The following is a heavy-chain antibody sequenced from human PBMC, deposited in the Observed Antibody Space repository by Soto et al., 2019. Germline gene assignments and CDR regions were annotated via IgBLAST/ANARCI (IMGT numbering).Heavy chain of an antibody. J-gene: IGHJ4*02. CDR3: ARLPSRHLVDY. CDR1: GSSINSSGYY. CDR2: MFYGVST. V-gene: IGHV4-39*01. D-gene: IGHD3-3*02. Sequence: SETLSLTCTVSGSSINSSGYYWGWIRQPPGKGLEWIGSMFYGVSTYYNPSLKSRVTVSVDTSKNQFSLNLRSVTAADTAVYYCARLPSRHLVDYWGQGTLVTISS.